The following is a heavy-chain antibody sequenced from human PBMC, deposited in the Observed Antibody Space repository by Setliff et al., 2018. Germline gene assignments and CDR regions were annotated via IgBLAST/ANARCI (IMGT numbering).Heavy chain of an antibody. CDR3: ARVGYNFWSGYSPDAFDI. V-gene: IGHV4-61*01. CDR2: VYYSGTT. Sequence: PSETLSLTCTVSGDSISSRTYYWSWIRQPPGKGLEFIGYVYYSGTTNYDPSLKSRVTMSVDTSKNQFSLNLNSVTAADTGVYYCARVGYNFWSGYSPDAFDIWGQGTMVTVSS. CDR1: GDSISSRTYY. D-gene: IGHD3-3*01. J-gene: IGHJ3*02.